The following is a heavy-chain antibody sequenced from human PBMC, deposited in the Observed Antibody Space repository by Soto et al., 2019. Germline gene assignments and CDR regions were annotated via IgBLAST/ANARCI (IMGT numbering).Heavy chain of an antibody. CDR1: GGTFSSYA. V-gene: IGHV1-69*12. D-gene: IGHD5-18*01. Sequence: QVQLVQSGAEVKKPGSSVKVSCKASGGTFSSYAISWVRQAPGQGLEWMGGIIPIFGTANYAQKFQGRVTITADESTSTAYLELSSLRSEDTAVYYCASLYSYGSPSIPYNWFDPWGQGTLVTVSS. CDR2: IIPIFGTA. J-gene: IGHJ5*02. CDR3: ASLYSYGSPSIPYNWFDP.